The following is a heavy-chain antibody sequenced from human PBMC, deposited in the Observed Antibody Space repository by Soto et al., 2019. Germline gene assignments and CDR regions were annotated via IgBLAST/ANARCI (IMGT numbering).Heavy chain of an antibody. Sequence: QVHLVQSGVEVKTPGASVKVSCQASGYTFSTYDFAWVRQPPGQGLEWMGWISTYSGDTKYAQKFQGRVTMTTDTSTTTAYLELRSLRSDDTAVYYCARHHGPTTSENWFDPWGQGTLVTVSS. V-gene: IGHV1-18*01. CDR1: GYTFSTYD. J-gene: IGHJ5*02. D-gene: IGHD5-12*01. CDR2: ISTYSGDT. CDR3: ARHHGPTTSENWFDP.